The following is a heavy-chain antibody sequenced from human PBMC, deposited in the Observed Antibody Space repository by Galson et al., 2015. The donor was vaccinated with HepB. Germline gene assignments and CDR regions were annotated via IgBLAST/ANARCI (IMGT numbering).Heavy chain of an antibody. J-gene: IGHJ4*02. CDR2: ISSSSSTI. V-gene: IGHV3-48*01. CDR1: GFTFSSYS. D-gene: IGHD2-15*01. Sequence: SLRLSCAASGFTFSSYSMNWVRQAPGKGLEWVSYISSSSSTIYYADSVKGRFTISRDNAKNSPYLQMNSLRAEDTAVYYCAREGYCSGGSCYSWLGSCDYWGQGTLVTVSS. CDR3: AREGYCSGGSCYSWLGSCDY.